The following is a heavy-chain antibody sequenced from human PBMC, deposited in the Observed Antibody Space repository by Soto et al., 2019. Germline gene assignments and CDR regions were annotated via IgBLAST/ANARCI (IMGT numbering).Heavy chain of an antibody. Sequence: GGSLRLSCAASGFTVSSNYMSWVRQAPGKGLEWVSVIYSGGSTNYADSVKGRFTISRDNSKNTLYLQMNGLRGEDTAVYYCAKVAGYYDSSGYSFVNWFDPWGQGTLVTVSS. CDR1: GFTVSSNY. D-gene: IGHD3-22*01. V-gene: IGHV3-53*01. CDR3: AKVAGYYDSSGYSFVNWFDP. CDR2: IYSGGST. J-gene: IGHJ5*02.